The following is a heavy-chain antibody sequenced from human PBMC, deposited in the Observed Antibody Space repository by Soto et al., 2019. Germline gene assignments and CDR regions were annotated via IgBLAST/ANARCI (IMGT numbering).Heavy chain of an antibody. J-gene: IGHJ3*02. CDR2: IYYSGST. CDR3: ARIARWLGAFDI. Sequence: SETLSLTCTVSGGSISSYYWSWIRQPPGKGLEWIGYIYYSGSTNYNPSPRSRVTISVDTSKNQFSLKLSSVTAADTAVYYCARIARWLGAFDIWGQGTMVTVSS. CDR1: GGSISSYY. D-gene: IGHD5-12*01. V-gene: IGHV4-59*01.